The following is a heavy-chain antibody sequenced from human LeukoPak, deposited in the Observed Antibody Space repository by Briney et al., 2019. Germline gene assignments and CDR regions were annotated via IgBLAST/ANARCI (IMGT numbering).Heavy chain of an antibody. CDR3: ATKGLPSAGYSSSWYDY. J-gene: IGHJ4*02. CDR2: INTSTGNP. D-gene: IGHD6-13*01. Sequence: ASVTVSCKASGYTFTSYAMNWVRQAPGQGLEWMGWINTSTGNPTYAQGFTGRFVFSLDTSVSTAYLQISSLKAEDTAVYYCATKGLPSAGYSSSWYDYWGQGTLVTVSS. V-gene: IGHV7-4-1*02. CDR1: GYTFTSYA.